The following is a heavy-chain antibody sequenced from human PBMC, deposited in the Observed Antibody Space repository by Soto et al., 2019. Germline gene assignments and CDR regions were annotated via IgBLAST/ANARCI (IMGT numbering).Heavy chain of an antibody. CDR1: GYSFTNYG. J-gene: IGHJ3*02. Sequence: GASVKVSCKASGYSFTNYGISWVRQAPGQGLEWMGWISAYNGNTNYAQKLQGRVTMTTDTSTSTAYMELRSLRSDDTAVYYCARVQYYDSSGYYFGAFDIWGQGTMVTVSS. D-gene: IGHD3-22*01. V-gene: IGHV1-18*01. CDR3: ARVQYYDSSGYYFGAFDI. CDR2: ISAYNGNT.